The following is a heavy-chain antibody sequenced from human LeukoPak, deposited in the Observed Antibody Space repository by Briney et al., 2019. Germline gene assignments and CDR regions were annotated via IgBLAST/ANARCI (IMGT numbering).Heavy chain of an antibody. CDR1: GGTSSSYA. CDR3: ARDAFGELSSWFDP. Sequence: AASVKVSCKASGGTSSSYAISWVRQALGQGLEWMGGIIPIFGTANYAQKFQGRVTITADESTSTAYMELSSLRSEDTAVYYCARDAFGELSSWFDPWGQGTLVTVSS. V-gene: IGHV1-69*13. CDR2: IIPIFGTA. D-gene: IGHD3-10*01. J-gene: IGHJ5*02.